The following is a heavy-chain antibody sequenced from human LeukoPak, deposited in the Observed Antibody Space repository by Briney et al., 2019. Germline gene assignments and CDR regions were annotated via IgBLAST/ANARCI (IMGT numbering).Heavy chain of an antibody. CDR1: GGSISSGDYY. CDR2: IYYSGST. CDR3: ARETGRSDAFDI. J-gene: IGHJ3*02. Sequence: PSQTLSLTCTVSGGSISSGDYYWSWIRHPPGKGLEWIGYIYYSGSTYYNPSLKSRVTISVDTSKNQYSLKLSSVTAVDSAVYYCARETGRSDAFDIWGQGKMVTVSS. V-gene: IGHV4-30-4*08. D-gene: IGHD3-3*01.